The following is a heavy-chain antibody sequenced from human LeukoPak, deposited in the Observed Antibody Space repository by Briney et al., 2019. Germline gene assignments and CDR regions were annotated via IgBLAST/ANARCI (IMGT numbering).Heavy chain of an antibody. CDR2: ISSSSSYI. CDR3: ARDPDPEYYFDY. V-gene: IGHV3-21*01. J-gene: IGHJ4*02. CDR1: GFTFGDYA. Sequence: GGSLRLSCTASGFTFGDYAMSWFRQAPGKGLEWVSSISSSSSYIYYADSVKGRFTISRDNAKDSLYLQMNSLRAEDTAVYYCARDPDPEYYFDYWGQGTLVTVSS.